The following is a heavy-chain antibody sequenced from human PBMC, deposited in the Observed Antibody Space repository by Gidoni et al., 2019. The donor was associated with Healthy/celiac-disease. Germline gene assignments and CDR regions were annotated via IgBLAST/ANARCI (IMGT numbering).Heavy chain of an antibody. V-gene: IGHV3-21*01. D-gene: IGHD6-13*01. Sequence: EVQLVESGGGLVKPGGSLRLSWSASGFTFSSYSMNWVRPAPGKGLEWVSSSSSSSSYIYYADSVKGRFTISRDNAKNSLYLQMNSLRAEDTAVYYCARDGSSSSYANWCDPWGQGTLVTVSS. CDR1: GFTFSSYS. CDR3: ARDGSSSSYANWCDP. CDR2: SSSSSSYI. J-gene: IGHJ5*02.